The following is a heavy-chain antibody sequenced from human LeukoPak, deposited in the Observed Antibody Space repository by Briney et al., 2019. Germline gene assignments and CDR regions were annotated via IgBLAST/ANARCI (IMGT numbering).Heavy chain of an antibody. CDR3: ARRVGFYGSGSLNYFDP. CDR1: GGSIGSSSYY. V-gene: IGHV4-39*02. J-gene: IGHJ5*01. Sequence: SETLSLTCTVPGGSIGSSSYYWGWIRQPPGKGLEWIGSIFRTGSTYYSASLKSRVSISVDTSKNHFALKLASVTAADTAVYFCARRVGFYGSGSLNYFDPWGQGILVSVSS. D-gene: IGHD3-10*01. CDR2: IFRTGST.